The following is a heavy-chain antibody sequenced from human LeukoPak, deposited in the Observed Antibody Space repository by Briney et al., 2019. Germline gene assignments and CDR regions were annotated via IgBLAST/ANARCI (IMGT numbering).Heavy chain of an antibody. Sequence: GGSLRLSCVGSGFTFGTYWMTWVRQAPGKGLEWVANINEDGSEKHYVGSVEGRFTISRDNAKNSVYLQMSSLRAEDMAVYYCARDLPDYWGQGTLVTVSS. CDR1: GFTFGTYW. CDR3: ARDLPDY. CDR2: INEDGSEK. V-gene: IGHV3-7*03. J-gene: IGHJ4*02.